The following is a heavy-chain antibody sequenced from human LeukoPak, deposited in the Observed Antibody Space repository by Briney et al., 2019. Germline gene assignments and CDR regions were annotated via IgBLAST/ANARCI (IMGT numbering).Heavy chain of an antibody. CDR2: ITASGGNT. V-gene: IGHV3-23*01. J-gene: IGHJ4*02. Sequence: PGGSLRLSCAASGFTFSSYAMGWVRQAPGKGLEWVSAITASGGNTYYADSVKGRFTISRDNSKNTLYLQVNSLRAEDTAVHYCAKGNGYSYGRYYFDYWGQGTLVTVSS. CDR1: GFTFSSYA. D-gene: IGHD5-18*01. CDR3: AKGNGYSYGRYYFDY.